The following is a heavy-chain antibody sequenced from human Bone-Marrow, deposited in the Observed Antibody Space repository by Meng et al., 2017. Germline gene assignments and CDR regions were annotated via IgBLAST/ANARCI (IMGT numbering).Heavy chain of an antibody. CDR3: AREYYYDSSGYYIDAFDI. Sequence: KVSCKGSGYSFTSYWIGWVRQMPGKGREWMGIIYPGDSDTRYSPSFQGQVTISADKSISTAYLQWSSLKASDTAMYYCAREYYYDSSGYYIDAFDIWGQGTMVTVSS. J-gene: IGHJ3*02. CDR1: GYSFTSYW. CDR2: IYPGDSDT. D-gene: IGHD3-22*01. V-gene: IGHV5-51*01.